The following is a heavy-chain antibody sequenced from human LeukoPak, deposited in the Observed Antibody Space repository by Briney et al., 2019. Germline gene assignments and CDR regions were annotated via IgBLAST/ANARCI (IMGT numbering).Heavy chain of an antibody. Sequence: GGSLRLSCAASEFTFSFYWMSWVRQAPGKGLEWVANIKEDGTEKYYVDSVKGRFTISRDNAKSSVYLQMNSLRAEDTAAYYCARGYNSSWNHFDYWGQGTLVTVSS. CDR3: ARGYNSSWNHFDY. CDR1: EFTFSFYW. J-gene: IGHJ4*02. D-gene: IGHD6-13*01. V-gene: IGHV3-7*04. CDR2: IKEDGTEK.